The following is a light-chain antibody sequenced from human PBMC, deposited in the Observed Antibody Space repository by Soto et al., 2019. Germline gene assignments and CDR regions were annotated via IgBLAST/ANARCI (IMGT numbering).Light chain of an antibody. Sequence: EIVLTQSPGTLSLSPGERATLSCRASQSVSSNYLAWYQQKPGQAPRLLIYGASSRATGIPDRFGGSGSGTDFTLTISRLEPEDFAVYYCQQYGGSPRVTFGGGTKVEIK. J-gene: IGKJ4*01. CDR1: QSVSSNY. CDR3: QQYGGSPRVT. V-gene: IGKV3-20*01. CDR2: GAS.